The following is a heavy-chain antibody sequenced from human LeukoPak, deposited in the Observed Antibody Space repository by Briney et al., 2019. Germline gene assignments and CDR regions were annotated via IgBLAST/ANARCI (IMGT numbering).Heavy chain of an antibody. CDR3: ARVVDDSRSDYFDY. D-gene: IGHD3-22*01. CDR1: GGTFSSYA. V-gene: IGHV1-69*04. J-gene: IGHJ4*02. CDR2: IIPILGIA. Sequence: ASVKVSCKASGGTFSSYAISWVRQAPGQGLEWMGRIIPILGIANYAQKFQGRVTFTADKSTSTAYMELSSLRSEDTAVYYCARVVDDSRSDYFDYWGQGTLVTVSS.